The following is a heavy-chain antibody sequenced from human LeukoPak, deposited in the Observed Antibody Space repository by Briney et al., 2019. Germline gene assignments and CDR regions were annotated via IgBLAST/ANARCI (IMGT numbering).Heavy chain of an antibody. J-gene: IGHJ6*04. D-gene: IGHD3-10*01. Sequence: ASVTVSCKASGGTFSSYAISWVRQAPGQGLEWMGGIIPIFGTANYAQKFQGRVTITADESTSTAYMELSSLRSEDTAVYYCARAYGSGSYYVAKYYYYGMDVWGKGTTVTVSS. CDR2: IIPIFGTA. V-gene: IGHV1-69*13. CDR3: ARAYGSGSYYVAKYYYYGMDV. CDR1: GGTFSSYA.